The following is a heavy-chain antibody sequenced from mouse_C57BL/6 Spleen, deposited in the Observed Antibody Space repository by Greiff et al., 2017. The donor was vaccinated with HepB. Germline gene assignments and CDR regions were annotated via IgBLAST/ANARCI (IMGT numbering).Heavy chain of an antibody. CDR2: IDPSDSYT. V-gene: IGHV1-59*01. CDR1: GYTFTSYW. J-gene: IGHJ2*01. Sequence: QVQLQQPGAELVRPGTSVKLSCKASGYTFTSYWMHWVKQRPGQGLEWIGVIDPSDSYTNYNQKFRGKATLTVDTSSSTAYMQLSSLTSEDSAVYYCAGEKSYSSSPRFDYWGQGTTLTVSS. CDR3: AGEKSYSSSPRFDY. D-gene: IGHD1-1*01.